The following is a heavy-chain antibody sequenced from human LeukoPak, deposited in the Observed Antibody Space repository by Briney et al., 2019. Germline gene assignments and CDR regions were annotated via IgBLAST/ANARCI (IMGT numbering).Heavy chain of an antibody. Sequence: GRSLRLSCVASGFTFSNHGMHWVRQAPGKGLEWVALISYDGSKRYHADSVKGRFTTSRDDSKNTLYLQMNSLTAEDTALYYCARDYSGNYCFDYWGQGTLVTVSS. CDR1: GFTFSNHG. CDR2: ISYDGSKR. CDR3: ARDYSGNYCFDY. V-gene: IGHV3-30*04. D-gene: IGHD1-26*01. J-gene: IGHJ4*02.